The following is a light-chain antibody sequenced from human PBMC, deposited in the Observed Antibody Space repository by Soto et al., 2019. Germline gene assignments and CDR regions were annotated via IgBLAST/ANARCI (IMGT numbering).Light chain of an antibody. J-gene: IGKJ1*01. Sequence: EIVMTQSPDTLSVSPGERATLSCRASQSVSTNVAWYQQKPGQAPRLLIYGASARATGIPARFSGSGSGTEFTLTISSLQSEDFAVYYCQNYTAFGQGTKVEIK. CDR3: QNYTA. V-gene: IGKV3-15*01. CDR2: GAS. CDR1: QSVSTN.